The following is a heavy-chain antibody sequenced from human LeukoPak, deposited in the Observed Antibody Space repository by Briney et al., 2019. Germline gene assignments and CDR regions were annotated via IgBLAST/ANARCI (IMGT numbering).Heavy chain of an antibody. CDR2: IKADGSEK. CDR3: ARAIYGGPFDY. V-gene: IGHV3-7*01. CDR1: GFTFSNSW. Sequence: GGSLRLSCAGSGFTFSNSWMSWVRQAPGKGLECVANIKADGSEKHYVDSVKGRFTIYRDSGENPVYLQMNSLRAEDTAVYYCARAIYGGPFDYWGQGTLVTVSS. D-gene: IGHD4-17*01. J-gene: IGHJ4*02.